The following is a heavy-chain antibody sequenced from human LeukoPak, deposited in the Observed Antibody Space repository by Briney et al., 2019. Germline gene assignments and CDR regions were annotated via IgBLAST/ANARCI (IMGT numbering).Heavy chain of an antibody. J-gene: IGHJ6*01. Sequence: ASVNVSCKSSVYTFSGYYVHWVRQARGQGLEGMGWINANSGGTEYAQKFRDRVTMTRHTSINTAYMQLSRLTSDDTALYYCVWADWKGRKPMDVWGEGATVTVSS. CDR2: INANSGGT. V-gene: IGHV1-2*02. CDR3: VWADWKGRKPMDV. CDR1: VYTFSGYY. D-gene: IGHD1-1*01.